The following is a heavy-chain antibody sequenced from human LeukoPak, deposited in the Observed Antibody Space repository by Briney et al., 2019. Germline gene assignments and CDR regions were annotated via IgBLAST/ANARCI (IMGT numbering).Heavy chain of an antibody. Sequence: ASVKVSCKASGYTFTAYYMHWVRQAPGQGLEWMGWINPNSGGTNYAQKFQGRVTMTRDTSISTAYMELSRLRSDDTAVYLCARDGRYCSGGSCYYYFDYWGQGTLVTVSS. CDR3: ARDGRYCSGGSCYYYFDY. CDR2: INPNSGGT. J-gene: IGHJ4*02. CDR1: GYTFTAYY. V-gene: IGHV1-2*02. D-gene: IGHD2-15*01.